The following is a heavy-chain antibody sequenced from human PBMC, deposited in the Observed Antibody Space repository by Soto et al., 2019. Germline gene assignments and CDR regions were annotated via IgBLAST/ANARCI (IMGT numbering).Heavy chain of an antibody. CDR3: ARSNILTGYHPPTYYYYGMDV. CDR2: IYYSGST. Sequence: SETLSLTCTVSGGSISSYYWSWIRQPPGKGLELIGYIYYSGSTNYNPSLKSRVTISVDTSKNQFSLKLSSVTAADTAVYYCARSNILTGYHPPTYYYYGMDVWGQGTTVTVS. V-gene: IGHV4-59*01. D-gene: IGHD3-9*01. CDR1: GGSISSYY. J-gene: IGHJ6*02.